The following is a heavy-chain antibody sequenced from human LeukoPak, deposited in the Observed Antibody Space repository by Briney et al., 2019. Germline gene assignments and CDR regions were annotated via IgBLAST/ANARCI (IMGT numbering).Heavy chain of an antibody. CDR2: IYSGGST. D-gene: IGHD3-9*01. V-gene: IGHV3-53*01. Sequence: GGSRRLSCAASGFTVSSNYMSWVRQAPGQGLEWVSVIYSGGSTYYADSVTGRFTISRDNYKNKLYLQMNSLRAEDPAVYYCASSFPASFYDILTGYDESNWFDPWGQGTLVTVSS. CDR3: ASSFPASFYDILTGYDESNWFDP. CDR1: GFTVSSNY. J-gene: IGHJ5*02.